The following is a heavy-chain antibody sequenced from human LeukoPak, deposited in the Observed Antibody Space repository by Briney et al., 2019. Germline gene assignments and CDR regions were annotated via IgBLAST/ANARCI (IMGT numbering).Heavy chain of an antibody. D-gene: IGHD5-24*01. CDR3: ARDVEMATINFYYYYYMDV. CDR2: ISSSSSYI. V-gene: IGHV3-21*01. J-gene: IGHJ6*03. CDR1: GFTFSSYS. Sequence: GGSLRLSCAASGFTFSSYSMNWVRQAPGRGLEWVSSISSSSSYIYYADSVKGRFTISRDNAKNSLYLQMNSLRAEDTAVYYCARDVEMATINFYYYYYMDVWGKGTTVTVSS.